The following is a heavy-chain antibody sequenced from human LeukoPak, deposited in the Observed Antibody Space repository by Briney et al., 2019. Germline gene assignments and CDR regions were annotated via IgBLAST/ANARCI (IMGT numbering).Heavy chain of an antibody. V-gene: IGHV4-61*02. CDR1: GGSISSGSYY. CDR3: ARVRLYGDYGDY. J-gene: IGHJ4*02. D-gene: IGHD4-17*01. Sequence: SETLSLTCTVSGGSISSGSYYWSWIRQPAGKGLEWIGRIYTSGSTNYNPSLKSRVTISVDTSKNQFSLKLSSVTAADTAVYYCARVRLYGDYGDYWGQGTLVTVSS. CDR2: IYTSGST.